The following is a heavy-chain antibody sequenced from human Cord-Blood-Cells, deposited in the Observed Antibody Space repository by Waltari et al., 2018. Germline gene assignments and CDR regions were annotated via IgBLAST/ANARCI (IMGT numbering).Heavy chain of an antibody. CDR1: GGSISSYY. CDR2: IYYSGST. CDR3: ARGSRSSSWYIYYFDY. V-gene: IGHV4-59*01. D-gene: IGHD6-13*01. Sequence: QVQLQESGPGLVKPSETLSLTCTVSGGSISSYYWSWIRQPPGKGLEWIGYIYYSGSTNYNPSLKSRVTISVDTSKNQFSLKLSSVTAADTAVYYCARGSRSSSWYIYYFDYWGQGTLVTVSS. J-gene: IGHJ4*02.